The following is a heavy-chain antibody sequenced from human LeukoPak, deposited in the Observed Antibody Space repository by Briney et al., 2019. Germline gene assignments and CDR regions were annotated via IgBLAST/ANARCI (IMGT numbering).Heavy chain of an antibody. J-gene: IGHJ4*02. Sequence: ASVKVSCKASGYTFTGYYMHWVRQAPGQGLEWMGWINPNSGGTNYAQKFQGRVTMTRDTSISAAYMELSSLRSEDTAVYYCASRPVAGTQNFDYWGQGTLVTVSS. CDR1: GYTFTGYY. V-gene: IGHV1-2*02. CDR2: INPNSGGT. D-gene: IGHD6-19*01. CDR3: ASRPVAGTQNFDY.